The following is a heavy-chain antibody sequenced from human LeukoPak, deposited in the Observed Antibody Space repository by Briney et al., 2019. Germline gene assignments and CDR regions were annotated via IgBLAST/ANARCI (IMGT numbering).Heavy chain of an antibody. V-gene: IGHV4-59*08. Sequence: PSETLSLTGTVPGGAISSYYWSWIRQSPGKGLEWIGCLYFSGSTSYKASPKSPITLSVDTSTNQFSLKLSSVTAADTAVYYCARLKVAADPTGDAFDIWGQGTMVTVPS. J-gene: IGHJ3*02. D-gene: IGHD2-15*01. CDR1: GGAISSYY. CDR2: LYFSGST. CDR3: ARLKVAADPTGDAFDI.